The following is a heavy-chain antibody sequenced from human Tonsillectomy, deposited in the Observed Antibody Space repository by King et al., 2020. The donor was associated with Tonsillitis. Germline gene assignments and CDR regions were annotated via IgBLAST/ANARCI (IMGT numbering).Heavy chain of an antibody. CDR1: GFTFSNYG. Sequence: VQLVESGGGVVQPGRSLRLSCAASGFTFSNYGMHWVRQAPGKGLEGVAVIWYDGSNQYYADSVKGRFTISRDNYKNTLYLQMNSLRAEDTAVYYCARGEYYYDSSGYPGDYWGQGTLVTVSS. CDR3: ARGEYYYDSSGYPGDY. D-gene: IGHD3-22*01. CDR2: IWYDGSNQ. J-gene: IGHJ4*02. V-gene: IGHV3-33*08.